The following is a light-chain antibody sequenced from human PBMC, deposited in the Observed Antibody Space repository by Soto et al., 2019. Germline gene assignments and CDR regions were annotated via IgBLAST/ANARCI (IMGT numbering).Light chain of an antibody. CDR1: QSISSY. CDR3: QQSYSTPPIT. J-gene: IGKJ5*01. V-gene: IGKV1-39*01. CDR2: AAS. Sequence: IQMTQSPSAVSATVGDRVTITCRASQSISSYLNWYQKKPGNAPKLLIYAASSLQSGVPSRFSGSGSGIDFTLTISSLQPEDFATYYCQQSYSTPPITFGQGTRLEIK.